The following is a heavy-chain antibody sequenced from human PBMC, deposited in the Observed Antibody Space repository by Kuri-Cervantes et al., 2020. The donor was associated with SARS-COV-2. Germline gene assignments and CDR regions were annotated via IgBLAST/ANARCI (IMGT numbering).Heavy chain of an antibody. D-gene: IGHD6-13*01. V-gene: IGHV4-61*09. J-gene: IGHJ4*02. CDR3: ARVDSSSWLFDY. CDR2: IYASGNT. CDR1: GDSIGSGSYY. Sequence: SETLSLTCTVSGDSIGSGSYYWSWIRQPAGKGLEWIGHIYASGNTNYNSSLKSRVTISVDTSKNQFSLKLSSVTAADTAVYHCARVDSSSWLFDYWGQGTLVPSP.